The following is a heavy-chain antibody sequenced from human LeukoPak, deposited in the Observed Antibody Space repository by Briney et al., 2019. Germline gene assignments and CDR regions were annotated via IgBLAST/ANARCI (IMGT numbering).Heavy chain of an antibody. CDR2: IYRGGNT. D-gene: IGHD3-3*01. CDR1: GFTVSDNF. CDR3: VRSGYYTYQYYYMDV. V-gene: IGHV3-53*01. J-gene: IGHJ6*03. Sequence: QPGGSLRLSCAASGFTVSDNFMSWVRQTPGKGLEWVSVIYRGGNTYYADSVKGRFTISRDNSKNTLFLQMNSLRAEDTAVYYCVRSGYYTYQYYYMDVWGKGTTVTVSS.